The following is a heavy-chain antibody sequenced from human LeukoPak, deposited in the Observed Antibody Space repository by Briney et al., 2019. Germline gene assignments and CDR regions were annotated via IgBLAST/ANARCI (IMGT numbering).Heavy chain of an antibody. Sequence: GGSLRLSCAASGFKFDEHAMYWVRQAPGKGLEWVSLISGDGATTSYADSVKGRFTITRDNSGNSLNLQMKSLTSEDTALYYCAKARRSGTHYSDFDFWGQGILVTV. D-gene: IGHD1-26*01. CDR1: GFKFDEHA. V-gene: IGHV3-43*02. CDR3: AKARRSGTHYSDFDF. J-gene: IGHJ4*02. CDR2: ISGDGATT.